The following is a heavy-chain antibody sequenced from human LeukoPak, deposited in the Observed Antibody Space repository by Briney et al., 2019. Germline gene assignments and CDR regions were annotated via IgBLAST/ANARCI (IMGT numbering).Heavy chain of an antibody. CDR3: ASNTIPAAWYFDL. Sequence: SETLSLTCTVSGGSISNYCWSWIRQPPGKGLEWIGYISYSGSTNYNPSLRSRVTISVDTSKNQFSLKLSSVTAADTAVYYCASNTIPAAWYFDLWGRGTLVTVSS. CDR1: GGSISNYC. CDR2: ISYSGST. J-gene: IGHJ2*01. V-gene: IGHV4-59*08. D-gene: IGHD6-13*01.